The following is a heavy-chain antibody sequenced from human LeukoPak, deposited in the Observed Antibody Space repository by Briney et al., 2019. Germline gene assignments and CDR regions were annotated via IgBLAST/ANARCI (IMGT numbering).Heavy chain of an antibody. CDR2: IFHGGST. J-gene: IGHJ6*03. D-gene: IGHD1-1*01. V-gene: IGHV4-38-2*01. Sequence: SETLSLTCAVSGYSISSGFYWGWIRQPPGKGLEWIGSIFHGGSTYYNPSLKSRVTISVDTSKNQFSLKLSSVTAADTAVYYCARGPRYPDYHYYYYMDVWGKGTTVTVSS. CDR1: GYSISSGFY. CDR3: ARGPRYPDYHYYYYMDV.